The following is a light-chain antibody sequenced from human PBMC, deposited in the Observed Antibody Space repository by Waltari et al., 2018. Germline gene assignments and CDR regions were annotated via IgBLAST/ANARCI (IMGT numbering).Light chain of an antibody. V-gene: IGKV1-39*01. Sequence: DIQMAQSPSSLSASIGDRLTITCRASQFINTYLNWYQHKPGEAPKLLIYDSSTLQIGVPSRFSGSGSGTDFTLTISSLQPEDIATYYCQQSFGNPPWTFGRGTKV. CDR3: QQSFGNPPWT. CDR1: QFINTY. CDR2: DSS. J-gene: IGKJ1*01.